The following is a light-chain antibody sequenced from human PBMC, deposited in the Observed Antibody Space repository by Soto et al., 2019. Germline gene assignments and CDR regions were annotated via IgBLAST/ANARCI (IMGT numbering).Light chain of an antibody. J-gene: IGLJ1*01. CDR2: EVS. CDR1: SSDVGGYNY. CDR3: SLFGV. Sequence: QSALTQPPSASGSPGQSVTISCTGTSSDVGGYNYVSWYQQHPGKAPKLMIYEVSKRPSGVPDRFSGSKSGNTASLTVSGLQAEDEADYYCSLFGVFGTGTKLTVL. V-gene: IGLV2-8*01.